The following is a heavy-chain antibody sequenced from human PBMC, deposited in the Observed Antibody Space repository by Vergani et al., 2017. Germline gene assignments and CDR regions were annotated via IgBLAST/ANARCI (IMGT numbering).Heavy chain of an antibody. V-gene: IGHV3-23*04. Sequence: EVQLVETGGGLIQPGGSLRLSCAASGFTVSSNYMSWVRQAPGKGLEWVSAISGSGGSTYYADSVKGRFTISRDNSKNTLYLQMNSLRAEDTAVYYCAKDLGSYSSSWLPFDPWGQGTLVTVSS. J-gene: IGHJ5*02. CDR1: GFTVSSNY. D-gene: IGHD6-13*01. CDR3: AKDLGSYSSSWLPFDP. CDR2: ISGSGGST.